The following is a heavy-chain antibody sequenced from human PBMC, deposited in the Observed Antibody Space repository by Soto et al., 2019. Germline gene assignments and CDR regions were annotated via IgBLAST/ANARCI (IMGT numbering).Heavy chain of an antibody. Sequence: SETLSLTCAVSSGSISSSNWWSWVRQPPGKGLEWIGEIYHSGSTNYNPSLKSRVTISVDKSKNQFSLKLSSVTAADTAVYYCARDLVAAAGNYFDYWGQGTLVTVSS. D-gene: IGHD6-13*01. CDR2: IYHSGST. J-gene: IGHJ4*02. CDR3: ARDLVAAAGNYFDY. CDR1: SGSISSSNW. V-gene: IGHV4-4*02.